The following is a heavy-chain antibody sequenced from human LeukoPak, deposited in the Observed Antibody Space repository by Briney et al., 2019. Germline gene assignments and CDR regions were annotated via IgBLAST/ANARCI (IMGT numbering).Heavy chain of an antibody. CDR3: ARSLETAMVVFPAGVDGMDV. CDR1: GYSFTSYW. Sequence: HGESLKISCKGSGYSFTSYWIGWVRQMPGKGLEWMGIIYPGDSDTRYSPSFQGQVTISADKSISTAYLQWSSLKASDTAMYYCARSLETAMVVFPAGVDGMDVWGQGTTVTVSS. D-gene: IGHD5-18*01. J-gene: IGHJ6*02. V-gene: IGHV5-51*01. CDR2: IYPGDSDT.